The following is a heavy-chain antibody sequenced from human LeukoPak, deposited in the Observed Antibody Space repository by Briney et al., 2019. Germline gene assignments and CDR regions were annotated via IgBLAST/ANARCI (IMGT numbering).Heavy chain of an antibody. CDR2: IDTAGSFT. J-gene: IGHJ4*02. V-gene: IGHV3-74*01. D-gene: IGHD1-26*01. CDR3: IRGTVGAPGNDY. Sequence: PGGSLRLSCAASGFTFSSYWMHWVRHAPGKGLVWVSRIDTAGSFTSYADSVRGRFTISRDNAKNTLYLQMSSLRAEDTAVYYCIRGTVGAPGNDYWGQGTLVTVSS. CDR1: GFTFSSYW.